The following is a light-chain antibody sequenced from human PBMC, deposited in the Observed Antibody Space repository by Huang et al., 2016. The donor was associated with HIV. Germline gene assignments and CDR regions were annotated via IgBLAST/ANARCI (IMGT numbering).Light chain of an antibody. CDR3: QHYNNWPLFT. Sequence: IIMIQSPATLSVSPGDRATLSCSTSQSVRSNLAWYQQKAGQAPRLLIFGASTRATGVPARFSGSWSGTEFTLTISSLQSEDFAVYYCQHYNNWPLFTFGPGTKVDIK. CDR2: GAS. V-gene: IGKV3-15*01. J-gene: IGKJ3*01. CDR1: QSVRSN.